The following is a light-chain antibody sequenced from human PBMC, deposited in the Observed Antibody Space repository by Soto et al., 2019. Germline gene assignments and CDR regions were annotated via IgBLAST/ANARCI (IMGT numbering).Light chain of an antibody. CDR1: QSVRTK. Sequence: TVMTHSPATLSVSPGEIATLSCRASQSVRTKLAWYQQKPGQAPRLLIYGASSRATGIPARFSGSGSGTDFTLTISSLEPEDFAVYYCQQRGITFGQGTRLEIK. CDR3: QQRGIT. J-gene: IGKJ5*01. V-gene: IGKV3D-15*01. CDR2: GAS.